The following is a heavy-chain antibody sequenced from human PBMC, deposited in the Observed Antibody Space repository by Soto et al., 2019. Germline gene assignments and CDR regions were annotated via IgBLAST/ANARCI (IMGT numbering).Heavy chain of an antibody. CDR2: MNPNSGNT. CDR1: GYTFTSYD. J-gene: IGHJ3*02. D-gene: IGHD2-8*01. CDR3: APPHGLTPYDAFDI. Sequence: QVQLVQSGAEVKKPGASVKVSCKASGYTFTSYDINWVRQATGQGREWMGWMNPNSGNTDYAQKFQGRVTMTRNTSISTAYMELSSLRSEDTAVYYCAPPHGLTPYDAFDIWGQGTMVTVSS. V-gene: IGHV1-8*01.